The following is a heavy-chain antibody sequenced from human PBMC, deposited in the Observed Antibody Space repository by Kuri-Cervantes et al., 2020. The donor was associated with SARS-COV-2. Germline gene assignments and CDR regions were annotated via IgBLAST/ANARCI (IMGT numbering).Heavy chain of an antibody. CDR1: GFTFSSYW. J-gene: IGHJ4*02. V-gene: IGHV3-7*03. CDR2: IKQDGSEK. D-gene: IGHD2-8*02. Sequence: GESLKISCAASGFTFSSYWMSWVRQAPGKGLEWVANIKQDGSEKYYVDSVKGRFTISRDNSKDSLYLQMNSLRAEDTALYYCAKDRDLVLDYWGQGTLVTSPQ. CDR3: AKDRDLVLDY.